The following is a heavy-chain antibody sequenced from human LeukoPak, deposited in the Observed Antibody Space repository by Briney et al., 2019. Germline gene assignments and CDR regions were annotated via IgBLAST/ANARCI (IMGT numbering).Heavy chain of an antibody. Sequence: PGGSLGLSCAASGFTFSSNYMSWVRQAPGKGLEWVSLISSVGSTYYADSVKGRFTISRDNSKNTLYLQMNSLRAEDTAVYYCARDQYTSNWYVHHWGQGTLVTVS. CDR2: ISSVGST. J-gene: IGHJ1*01. V-gene: IGHV3-53*01. CDR1: GFTFSSNY. D-gene: IGHD4-11*01. CDR3: ARDQYTSNWYVHH.